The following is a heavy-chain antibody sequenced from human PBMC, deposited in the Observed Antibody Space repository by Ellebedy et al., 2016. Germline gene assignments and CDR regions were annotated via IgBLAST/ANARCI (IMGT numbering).Heavy chain of an antibody. J-gene: IGHJ6*03. V-gene: IGHV4-34*12. CDR1: GGSLSSFS. CDR3: AKAPPLYGSGTNGDYYMDV. CDR2: FIHSGGT. D-gene: IGHD3-10*01. Sequence: SETLSLXCAVYGGSLSSFSWSWIRQPPGKGLEWIGEFIHSGGTNYSPSLKSRVTISVDMSKNQVSLKVNSVTAADTAVYYCAKAPPLYGSGTNGDYYMDVWGQGTTVSVSS.